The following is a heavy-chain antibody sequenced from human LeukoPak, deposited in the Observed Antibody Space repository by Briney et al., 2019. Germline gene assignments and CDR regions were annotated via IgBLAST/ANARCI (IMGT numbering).Heavy chain of an antibody. CDR2: INPNSGGT. J-gene: IGHJ3*02. CDR1: GDTFTGYY. D-gene: IGHD3-3*01. Sequence: RASVKVSCKASGDTFTGYYMHWVRQAPGQGLEWMGWINPNSGGTNYAEKFQGRVTMTRDTSISTAYMELSRLRSDDTAVYYCARDSSLGRFLEWADAFDIWGQGTMVTVSS. CDR3: ARDSSLGRFLEWADAFDI. V-gene: IGHV1-2*02.